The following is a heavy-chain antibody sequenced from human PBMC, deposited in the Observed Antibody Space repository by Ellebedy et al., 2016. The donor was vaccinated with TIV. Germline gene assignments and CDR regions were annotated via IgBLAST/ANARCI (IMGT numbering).Heavy chain of an antibody. Sequence: GGSLTLSXAASGFTFDDYAMHWVRQAPGKGLEWVSGISWNSGSIGYADSVKGRFTTSRDNAKNSLYLQMNSLRAEDTAFYYCVQAGGFLSGWYNYWGQGALVAVSS. V-gene: IGHV3-9*01. CDR2: ISWNSGSI. J-gene: IGHJ4*02. CDR1: GFTFDDYA. D-gene: IGHD6-19*01. CDR3: VQAGGFLSGWYNY.